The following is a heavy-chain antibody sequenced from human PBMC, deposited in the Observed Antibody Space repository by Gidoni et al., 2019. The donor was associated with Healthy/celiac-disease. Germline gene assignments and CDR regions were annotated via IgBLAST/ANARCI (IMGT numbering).Heavy chain of an antibody. CDR1: GYTFTSYG. J-gene: IGHJ4*02. D-gene: IGHD3-22*01. CDR2: IRAYNGNT. CDR3: ARDEFYYDSSGYGGFDY. Sequence: QVQLVQSGAEVKKPGASVKVSCTASGYTFTSYGISWVRQAPGQGLEWMGWIRAYNGNTNYAQKLQGRVTMTTDTSTSTAYMELRSLRSDDTAVYYCARDEFYYDSSGYGGFDYWGQGTLVTVSS. V-gene: IGHV1-18*04.